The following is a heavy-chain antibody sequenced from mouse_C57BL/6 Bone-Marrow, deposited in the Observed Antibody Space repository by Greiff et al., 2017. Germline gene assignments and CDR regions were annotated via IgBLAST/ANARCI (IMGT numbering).Heavy chain of an antibody. J-gene: IGHJ3*01. Sequence: EVQLQQSGPELVKPGASVKISCKASGYTFTDYYMNWVKQSHGKSLEWIGDINPNNGGTSYNQKFKGKATLTVDKSSSTAYMELRSLTSEDSAVYYCARGDYDGGNWGQGTLVTVSA. CDR1: GYTFTDYY. CDR2: INPNNGGT. D-gene: IGHD2-4*01. CDR3: ARGDYDGGN. V-gene: IGHV1-26*01.